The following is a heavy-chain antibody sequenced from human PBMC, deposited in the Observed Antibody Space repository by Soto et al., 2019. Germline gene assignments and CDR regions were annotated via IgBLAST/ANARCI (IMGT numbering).Heavy chain of an antibody. D-gene: IGHD1-26*01. V-gene: IGHV5-51*01. CDR3: ARHRSGSYAIYGMDV. J-gene: IGHJ6*02. CDR1: GYRLTSYW. CDR2: IYPGDSDT. Sequence: PGESLKISCQGSGYRLTSYWIVWVRQMPGKGLEWMGIIYPGDSDTRYSPSFQGQVTISADKSISTAYLQWSSLKASDTAVYYCARHRSGSYAIYGMDVWGQGTTVTVSS.